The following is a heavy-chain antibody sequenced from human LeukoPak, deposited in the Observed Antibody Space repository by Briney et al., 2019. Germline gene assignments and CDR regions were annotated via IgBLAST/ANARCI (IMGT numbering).Heavy chain of an antibody. V-gene: IGHV1-46*01. Sequence: GASVKVSCKASGYTFTSYYMHWVRQAPGQGLEWMGIINPGGGSTSYAQKFQGRVTMTRDTSTSTVYMELSSLRSEDTAVYYCARDFWSRWFDPWGQGTLVTVSS. CDR2: INPGGGST. CDR1: GYTFTSYY. CDR3: ARDFWSRWFDP. D-gene: IGHD3-3*01. J-gene: IGHJ5*02.